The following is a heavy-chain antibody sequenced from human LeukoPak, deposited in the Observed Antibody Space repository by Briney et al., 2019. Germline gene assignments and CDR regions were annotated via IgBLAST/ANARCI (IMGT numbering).Heavy chain of an antibody. CDR2: IYHSGST. CDR3: ATIPIVVVPAAMGDYYYYYMDV. J-gene: IGHJ6*03. CDR1: GYSISSGYY. V-gene: IGHV4-38-2*01. D-gene: IGHD2-2*01. Sequence: KSSETLSLTCAVSGYSISSGYYWGWIRQPPGKGLERIGSIYHSGSTYYNPSLKSRMTISVDTSKNQFSLKLSSVTAADTAVYYCATIPIVVVPAAMGDYYYYYMDVWGKGTTVTVSS.